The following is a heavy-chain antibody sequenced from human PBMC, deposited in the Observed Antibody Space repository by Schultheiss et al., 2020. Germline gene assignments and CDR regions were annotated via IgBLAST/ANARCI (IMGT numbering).Heavy chain of an antibody. CDR2: IKQDGSEK. CDR1: GFSFGSYW. D-gene: IGHD4-11*01. V-gene: IGHV3-7*01. J-gene: IGHJ5*02. CDR3: ASRGALPRPRYSNYRVGWFDP. Sequence: GGSLRLSCSTSGFSFGSYWMSWVRQAPGKGLECVANIKQDGSEKYYVDSVKGRFIISRDNAKNSLYLQMNSLRAEDTAVYYCASRGALPRPRYSNYRVGWFDPWGQGTLVTVSS.